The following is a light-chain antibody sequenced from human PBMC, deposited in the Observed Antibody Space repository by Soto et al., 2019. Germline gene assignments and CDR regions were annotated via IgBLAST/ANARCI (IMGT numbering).Light chain of an antibody. J-gene: IGKJ2*01. V-gene: IGKV3-11*01. Sequence: EIVLTQSPATLSLSPGETATLSCRASQRVSSYLAWYQQKPGQAPRLLIYDASNRATGIPARFSGSGSGTDFTLTISSLEPEDFAIYYCQQRSGWYTFGQGTKLEIK. CDR2: DAS. CDR1: QRVSSY. CDR3: QQRSGWYT.